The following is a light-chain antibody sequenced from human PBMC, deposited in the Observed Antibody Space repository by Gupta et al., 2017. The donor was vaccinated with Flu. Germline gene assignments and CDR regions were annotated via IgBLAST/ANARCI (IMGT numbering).Light chain of an antibody. V-gene: IGKV1-39*01. Sequence: SSLSASVGDRGTITCRASQSIRTYLHWYQQKPGKAPNLLIYAASSLQSGVPSRFSGSGSGTDFTLTISSWQPEDFATYFCQQTDSNIPTTFGGGTRVEIK. CDR3: QQTDSNIPTT. CDR1: QSIRTY. CDR2: AAS. J-gene: IGKJ4*01.